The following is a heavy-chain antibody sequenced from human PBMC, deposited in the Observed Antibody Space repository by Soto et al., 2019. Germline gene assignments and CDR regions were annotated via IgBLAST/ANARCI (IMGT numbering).Heavy chain of an antibody. CDR1: GGSFSGYY. Sequence: SETLSLTCAVYGGSFSGYYWSWIRQPPGKGLEWIGEINHSGSTNYNPSLKSRVTISVDTSKNQFSLKLSSVTAADTAVYYCARDQPPHVCVGVAAKSGMDVWGQGTTVTVSS. J-gene: IGHJ6*02. CDR2: INHSGST. CDR3: ARDQPPHVCVGVAAKSGMDV. D-gene: IGHD2-15*01. V-gene: IGHV4-34*01.